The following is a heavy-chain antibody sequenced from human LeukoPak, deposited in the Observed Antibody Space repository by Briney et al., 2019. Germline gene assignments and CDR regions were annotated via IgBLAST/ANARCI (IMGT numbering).Heavy chain of an antibody. V-gene: IGHV3-73*01. CDR1: GFTFSGSA. CDR2: IGSKANSYAT. J-gene: IGHJ4*02. Sequence: PGGSLRLSCAASGFTFSGSAMHWVRQASGKGLEWVGRIGSKANSYATAYAASVKGRFTISRDNAKNSLYLQMNSLRAEDTALYYCAKRGSSGWYAGFFDYWGQGTLVTVSS. D-gene: IGHD6-19*01. CDR3: AKRGSSGWYAGFFDY.